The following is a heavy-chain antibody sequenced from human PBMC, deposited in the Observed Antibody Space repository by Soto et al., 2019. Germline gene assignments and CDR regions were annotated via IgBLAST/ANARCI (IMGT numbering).Heavy chain of an antibody. J-gene: IGHJ6*02. V-gene: IGHV1-18*01. CDR3: ARDKSRYYGSGSNSRDGMDV. D-gene: IGHD3-10*01. CDR2: ISAYNGNT. CDR1: GYTFTSYG. Sequence: QVQLVQSGAEVKKPGASVKVSCKASGYTFTSYGISWVRQAPGQGLAWMGWISAYNGNTNYAQKLQGRVTMTTDTSTSTAYMELRSLRSDDTAVYYCARDKSRYYGSGSNSRDGMDVWAKGPRSPSP.